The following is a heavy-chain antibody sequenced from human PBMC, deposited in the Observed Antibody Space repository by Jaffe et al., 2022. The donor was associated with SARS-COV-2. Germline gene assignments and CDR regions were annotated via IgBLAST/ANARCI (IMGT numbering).Heavy chain of an antibody. CDR1: GYTFTSYY. CDR3: ARDQPEAVGQLLGSSWQKNYYYYGMDV. V-gene: IGHV1-46*01. D-gene: IGHD6-13*01. Sequence: QVQLVQSGAEVKKPGASVKVSCKASGYTFTSYYMHWVRQAPGQGLEWMGIINPSGGSTSYAQKFQGRVTMTRDTSTSTVYMELSSLRSEDTAVYYCARDQPEAVGQLLGSSWQKNYYYYGMDVWGQGTTVTVSS. CDR2: INPSGGST. J-gene: IGHJ6*02.